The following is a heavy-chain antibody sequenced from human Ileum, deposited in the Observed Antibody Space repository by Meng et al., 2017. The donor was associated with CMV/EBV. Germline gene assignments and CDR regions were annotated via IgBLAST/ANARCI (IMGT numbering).Heavy chain of an antibody. V-gene: IGHV3-74*01. CDR3: TTVGVY. D-gene: IGHD2-8*01. J-gene: IGHJ4*02. CDR2: INSDGSST. Sequence: GESLKISCAASGFTFSSYWMHWVRQAPGKGLVWVSRINSDGSSTNYADSVKGRFTISRDNAEKTLYLQMNSLKTEDTAVYYCTTVGVYWGQGTLVTGSS. CDR1: GFTFSSYW.